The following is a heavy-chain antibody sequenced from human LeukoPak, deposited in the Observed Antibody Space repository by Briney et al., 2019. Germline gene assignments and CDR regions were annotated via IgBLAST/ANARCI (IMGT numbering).Heavy chain of an antibody. CDR1: GGSISSYY. CDR3: ARNLVLWFGELSPTVDAFDI. V-gene: IGHV4-4*07. Sequence: SETLSLTCTVSGGSISSYYWSWIRQPAGKGLEWIGRIYTSGSTNYNPSLKSRVTISVDTSKNQFSLKLSSVTAADTAVYYCARNLVLWFGELSPTVDAFDIWGQGTMVTVSS. J-gene: IGHJ3*02. CDR2: IYTSGST. D-gene: IGHD3-10*01.